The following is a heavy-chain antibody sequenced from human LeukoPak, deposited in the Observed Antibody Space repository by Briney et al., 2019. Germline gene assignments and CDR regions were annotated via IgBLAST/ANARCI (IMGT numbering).Heavy chain of an antibody. V-gene: IGHV1-18*01. J-gene: IGHJ3*02. D-gene: IGHD6-13*01. CDR3: AREGPIATAGQSAFDI. CDR1: GYTLINYD. CDR2: ISAYNGKT. Sequence: ASVKVSCKASGYTLINYDISWVRQAPGQGLEWMGWISAYNGKTNYAQKFQGRVTLTTDTSTSTAYMELRSLRSDDTAVYYCAREGPIATAGQSAFDIWGQGTMVTVSS.